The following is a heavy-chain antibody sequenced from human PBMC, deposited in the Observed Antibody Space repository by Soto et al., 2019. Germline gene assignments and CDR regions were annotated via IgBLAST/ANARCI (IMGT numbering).Heavy chain of an antibody. CDR2: IFSNDET. D-gene: IGHD2-21*01. CDR3: ARTVARMSLAY. J-gene: IGHJ4*02. V-gene: IGHV2-26*01. Sequence: QVTLKESGPVLVKPTETLTLTCTVSGFSLSNARMGVSCIRQPPGKALEWLAHIFSNDETAYSTSLKTKLTNSKDTSKSQVVLTMGNMDPVDTATYYCARTVARMSLAYWGQGTLVTVSS. CDR1: GFSLSNARMG.